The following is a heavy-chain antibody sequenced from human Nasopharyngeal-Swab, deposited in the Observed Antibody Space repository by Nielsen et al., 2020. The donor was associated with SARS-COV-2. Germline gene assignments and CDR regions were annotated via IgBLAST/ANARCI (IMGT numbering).Heavy chain of an antibody. D-gene: IGHD1-26*01. V-gene: IGHV3-30*03. Sequence: GESLKISCAASGFTFSAHGMHWVRQAPGKGLEWVAFVSYDRADKYYADSVKGRFTISRDNSRNTVYLQINSLRAEDTAVYLCARGNGSPTYFEYWGQGALVTVSS. CDR1: GFTFSAHG. CDR3: ARGNGSPTYFEY. J-gene: IGHJ4*02. CDR2: VSYDRADK.